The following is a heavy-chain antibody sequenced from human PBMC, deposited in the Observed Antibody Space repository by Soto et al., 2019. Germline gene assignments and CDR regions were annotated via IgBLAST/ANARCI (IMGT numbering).Heavy chain of an antibody. V-gene: IGHV4-34*01. CDR1: GGSFSGYY. J-gene: IGHJ6*03. CDR2: INHSGST. CDR3: ARGRYCSGGSCYSGRYYYYMDV. D-gene: IGHD2-15*01. Sequence: PSETLSLTCAVYGGSFSGYYWSWIRQPPGKGLEWIGEINHSGSTNYNPSLKSRVTISVDTSKNQFSPKLSSVTAADTAVYYCARGRYCSGGSCYSGRYYYYMDVWGKGTTVTVSS.